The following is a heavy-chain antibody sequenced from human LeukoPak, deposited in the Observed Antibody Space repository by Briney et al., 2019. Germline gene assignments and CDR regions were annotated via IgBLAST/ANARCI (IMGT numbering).Heavy chain of an antibody. CDR2: IFPSGDEI. J-gene: IGHJ4*02. D-gene: IGHD3-16*02. V-gene: IGHV3-23*01. CDR1: GFTFSTFA. Sequence: GGSLRLSCAASGFTFSTFAMIWVRQPPGKGLEWVSSIFPSGDEIHYADSVRGRFTISRDNSKSTLSLQMNSLRAEDTAVYYCARADYDYVWGSYRQYYFDYWGQGTLVTVSS. CDR3: ARADYDYVWGSYRQYYFDY.